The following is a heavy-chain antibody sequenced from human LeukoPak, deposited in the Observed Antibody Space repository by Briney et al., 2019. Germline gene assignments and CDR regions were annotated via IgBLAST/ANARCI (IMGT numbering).Heavy chain of an antibody. CDR1: GFTFSSYA. J-gene: IGHJ4*02. V-gene: IGHV3-30-3*01. CDR2: ISYDGSNK. CDR3: ARIQQLVGGAFDY. Sequence: GGSLRLSCAASGFTFSSYAMHWVRQAPSKGVEWVAVISYDGSNKYYADSVKGRFTISRDNSKNTLYLQMSSLRAEDTAVYYCARIQQLVGGAFDYWGQGTLVTVSS. D-gene: IGHD6-13*01.